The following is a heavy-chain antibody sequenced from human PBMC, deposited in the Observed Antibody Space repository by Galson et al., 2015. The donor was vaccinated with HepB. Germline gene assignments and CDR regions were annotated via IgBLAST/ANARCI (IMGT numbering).Heavy chain of an antibody. CDR1: GGTFSSYT. CDR3: ARTYGDYPEYYFDY. Sequence: SVKVSCKASGGTFSSYTISWVRQAPGQGLEWMGRIIPILGIANYAQKFQGRVTITADKSTSTAYMELSSLRSEDTAVYYCARTYGDYPEYYFDYWAREPWSPSPQ. D-gene: IGHD4-17*01. CDR2: IIPILGIA. V-gene: IGHV1-69*02. J-gene: IGHJ4*02.